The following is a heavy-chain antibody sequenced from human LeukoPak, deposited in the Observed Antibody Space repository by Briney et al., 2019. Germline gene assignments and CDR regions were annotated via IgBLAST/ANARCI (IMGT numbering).Heavy chain of an antibody. Sequence: SETLSLTCTVSGGSISSYYWSWIRQPPGKGLEWIGYIYYSGNTNYNPSLKSRVTISVDTSKNQFSLKLSSVTAADTAVYYCARQGLRYWYFDLWGRGTLSLSPQ. J-gene: IGHJ2*01. CDR3: ARQGLRYWYFDL. CDR1: GGSISSYY. CDR2: IYYSGNT. V-gene: IGHV4-59*08.